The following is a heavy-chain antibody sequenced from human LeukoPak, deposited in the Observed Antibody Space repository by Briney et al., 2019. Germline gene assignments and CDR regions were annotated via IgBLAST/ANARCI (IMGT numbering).Heavy chain of an antibody. CDR1: GYTFTSYA. Sequence: ASVKVSCKASGYTFTSYAMHWVRQAPGQRLEWMGWINDGNGNTKYSQKFQGRVTITRDTSASTAYMELSSLRSEDTAVYYCAGLGYCSSTSCVWGQGTLVTVSS. CDR3: AGLGYCSSTSCV. CDR2: INDGNGNT. J-gene: IGHJ4*02. D-gene: IGHD2-2*01. V-gene: IGHV1-3*01.